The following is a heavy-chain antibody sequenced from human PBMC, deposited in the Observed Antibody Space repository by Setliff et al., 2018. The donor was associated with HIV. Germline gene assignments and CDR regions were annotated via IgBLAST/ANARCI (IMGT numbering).Heavy chain of an antibody. CDR1: GFTFSRYA. V-gene: IGHV3-23*01. Sequence: GGSLRLSCAVSGFTFSRYAMSWVRQAPGKGLEWVSGISSTGGTTYYADSVKGRFTISRDNSKNTLFLQVNSLRAEDTAMYYCARDWRHGYDLNFDYWGQGTLVTVSS. CDR2: ISSTGGTT. CDR3: ARDWRHGYDLNFDY. D-gene: IGHD5-12*01. J-gene: IGHJ4*02.